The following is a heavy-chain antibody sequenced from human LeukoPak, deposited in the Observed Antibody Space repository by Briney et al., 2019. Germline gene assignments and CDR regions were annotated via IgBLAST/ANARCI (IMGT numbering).Heavy chain of an antibody. CDR3: ARGVVPAANYNWFDP. Sequence: SETLSLTCTVSGGSINNYYWSWIRQPPGKGLEWVGCIFDSGSTNYNAALKSRVTISVDTSKNQFSLKLTSVTAADTAVYYCARGVVPAANYNWFDPWGQGTLVTVSS. CDR1: GGSINNYY. D-gene: IGHD2-2*01. V-gene: IGHV4-59*01. CDR2: IFDSGST. J-gene: IGHJ5*02.